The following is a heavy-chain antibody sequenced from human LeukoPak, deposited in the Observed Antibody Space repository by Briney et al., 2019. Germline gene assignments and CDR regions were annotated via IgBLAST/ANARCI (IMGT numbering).Heavy chain of an antibody. CDR1: GFTFSSYW. CDR2: INSDGSTT. V-gene: IGHV3-74*01. J-gene: IGHJ4*02. CDR3: ACFGSGWYSDF. D-gene: IGHD6-25*01. Sequence: GGSLRLSCAASGFTFSSYWMHWARQAPGKGLMWVSRINSDGSTTDYADSVKGRFTISRDNAKNTLYLQVNSLRAEDTAVYYCACFGSGWYSDFWGQGTLVTVSS.